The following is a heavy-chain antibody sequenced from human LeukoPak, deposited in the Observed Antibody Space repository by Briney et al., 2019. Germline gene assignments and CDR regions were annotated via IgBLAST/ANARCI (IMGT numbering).Heavy chain of an antibody. V-gene: IGHV1-2*02. J-gene: IGHJ4*02. D-gene: IGHD6-19*01. CDR3: ARSGSYSSGWYFMGY. CDR1: GYTFTGYY. CDR2: INPNSGGT. Sequence: ASVKVSCKASGYTFTGYYMHWVRQAPGQGLEWMGWINPNSGGTNYAQKFQGRVTMTRDTSISTAYMELSRLRSDDTAVYYCARSGSYSSGWYFMGYWGQGTLVTVSS.